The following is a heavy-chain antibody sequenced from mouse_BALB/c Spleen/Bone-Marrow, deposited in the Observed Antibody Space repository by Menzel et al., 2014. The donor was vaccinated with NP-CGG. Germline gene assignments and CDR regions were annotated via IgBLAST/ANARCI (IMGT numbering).Heavy chain of an antibody. Sequence: VQLQQSGAELAKPGASVKMSCKASGYTFSSYWMHWVKQRPGQGLEWIGYINPSTGYTEYSQKFKDKATLTADKSSSTAYMQLSSLTSEDSAVYYCARSPHYYDLDYWGQGTTLTVSS. D-gene: IGHD1-2*01. CDR2: INPSTGYT. V-gene: IGHV1-7*01. J-gene: IGHJ2*01. CDR1: GYTFSSYW. CDR3: ARSPHYYDLDY.